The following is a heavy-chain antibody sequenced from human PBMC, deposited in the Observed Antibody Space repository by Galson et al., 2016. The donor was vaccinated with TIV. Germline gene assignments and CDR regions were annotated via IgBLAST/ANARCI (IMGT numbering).Heavy chain of an antibody. CDR3: ARGGHYALAV. J-gene: IGHJ6*02. CDR2: IIPLPGP. D-gene: IGHD3-16*01. Sequence: SVKVSCKASGGVFNNWAIIWVRQAPGQGLEWMGGIIPLPGPTYTDKYQGSPTVTATYMDLSSLRLDDTAVYYCARGGHYALAVWGQGTSVIVSS. V-gene: IGHV1-69*10. CDR1: GGVFNNWA.